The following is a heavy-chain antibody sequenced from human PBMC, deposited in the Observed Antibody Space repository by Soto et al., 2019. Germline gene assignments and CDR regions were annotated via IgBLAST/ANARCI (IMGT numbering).Heavy chain of an antibody. J-gene: IGHJ4*02. CDR1: GGSFSGYY. CDR3: ARGRIYYYDSSGYFDY. Sequence: SETLSLTCAVYGGSFSGYYWSWIRQPPGKGLEWIGEINHSGSTNYNPSLKSRVTISVDTSKNQFSLKLSSVTAADTAVYYCARGRIYYYDSSGYFDYWGQGTLVTVSS. V-gene: IGHV4-34*01. CDR2: INHSGST. D-gene: IGHD3-22*01.